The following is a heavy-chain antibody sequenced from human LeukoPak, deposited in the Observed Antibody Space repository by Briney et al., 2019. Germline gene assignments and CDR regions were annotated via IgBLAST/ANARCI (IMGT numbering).Heavy chain of an antibody. D-gene: IGHD3-10*02. Sequence: SETLSLTCIVSGGSISSYYWSWIRQPAGKGLEWIGRIYSSGNTDYNPSLRSRVTMSVDTSKNQFSLKLRSVTAADTAVYYCARQGITMWFTDDYWGQGTLVTVSS. CDR3: ARQGITMWFTDDY. CDR1: GGSISSYY. CDR2: IYSSGNT. J-gene: IGHJ4*02. V-gene: IGHV4-4*07.